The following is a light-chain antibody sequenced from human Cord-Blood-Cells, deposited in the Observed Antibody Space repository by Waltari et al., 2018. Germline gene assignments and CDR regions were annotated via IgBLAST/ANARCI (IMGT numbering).Light chain of an antibody. J-gene: IGLJ2*01. V-gene: IGLV2-23*01. Sequence: QSALTQPASVSGSPGQSITISCTGTSSDVGSYNLVSWYQQHPGKAPKLMIYEGSKRPSGVSNRFSGSKSGNTASLTISGLQAEDEGDYYCCSYAGSSTSVFGGGTKLTVI. CDR3: CSYAGSSTSV. CDR2: EGS. CDR1: SSDVGSYNL.